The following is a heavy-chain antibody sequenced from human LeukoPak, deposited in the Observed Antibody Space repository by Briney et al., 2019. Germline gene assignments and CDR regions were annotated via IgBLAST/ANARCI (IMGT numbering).Heavy chain of an antibody. CDR2: INWNGGST. CDR3: VRGNDH. CDR1: GFIFDDYG. J-gene: IGHJ5*02. V-gene: IGHV3-20*01. Sequence: GGSLRLSCAASGFIFDDYGMSWVRQAPGKGLEWVSGINWNGGSTGYADSVKGRFTISRDNAKNTLFLQMNSLRVEDTAVYHCVRGNDHWGQGTLVTVSS.